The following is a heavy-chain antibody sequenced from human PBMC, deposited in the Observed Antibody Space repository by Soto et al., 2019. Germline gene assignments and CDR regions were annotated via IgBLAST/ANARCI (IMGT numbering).Heavy chain of an antibody. CDR3: ARENQRLLERRVCYDY. Sequence: GGSLRLSCAASGFTFSSYSMNWVRQAPGKGLEWVSSISSSSSYIYYADSVKGRFTISRDNAKNSLYLQMNSLRAEDTAVYYCARENQRLLERRVCYDYWGQGTLVTVSS. CDR2: ISSSSSYI. CDR1: GFTFSSYS. V-gene: IGHV3-21*01. D-gene: IGHD2-8*01. J-gene: IGHJ4*02.